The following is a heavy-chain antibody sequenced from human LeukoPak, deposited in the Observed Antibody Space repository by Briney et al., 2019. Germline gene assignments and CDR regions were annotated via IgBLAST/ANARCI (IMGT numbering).Heavy chain of an antibody. Sequence: PGGSLRLSCAASGFTFSSYAMSWVRQAPGKGLEWVSVIYSGGSTYYADSVKGRFTISRHNSKNTLYLQMNSLRAEDTAVYYCARDRYGGNSWGPLGPSDYYYYYGMDVWGQGTTVTVSS. V-gene: IGHV3-53*04. CDR2: IYSGGST. D-gene: IGHD4-23*01. J-gene: IGHJ6*02. CDR1: GFTFSSYA. CDR3: ARDRYGGNSWGPLGPSDYYYYYGMDV.